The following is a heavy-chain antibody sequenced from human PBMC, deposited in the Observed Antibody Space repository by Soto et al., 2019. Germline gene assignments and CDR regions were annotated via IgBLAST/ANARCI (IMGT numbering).Heavy chain of an antibody. Sequence: QVQLQQWGAGLLKPSETLSLTCAVYGGSFSGYYWSWIRQPPGKGLEWIGEINHSGSTNYNPSLKSRVTISVDTSKNQFYLKLSSVTDADTAVYYCARSDQLLVFDYWGQGTLVTVSS. CDR3: ARSDQLLVFDY. CDR1: GGSFSGYY. CDR2: INHSGST. D-gene: IGHD2-2*01. J-gene: IGHJ4*02. V-gene: IGHV4-34*01.